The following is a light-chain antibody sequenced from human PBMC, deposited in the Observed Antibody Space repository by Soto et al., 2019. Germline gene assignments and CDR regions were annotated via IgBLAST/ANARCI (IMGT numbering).Light chain of an antibody. CDR1: QSVSSSY. J-gene: IGKJ1*01. CDR3: QQYGSSPS. CDR2: GAS. Sequence: EIVLTQSPGTLSLSPVEIATLSCRASQSVSSSYLAWYQQKPGQAPRLLIYGASSRATGIPDRFSGSGSGTDFTLTISRLDPEDFAVYYCQQYGSSPSFGQGTKVDIK. V-gene: IGKV3-20*01.